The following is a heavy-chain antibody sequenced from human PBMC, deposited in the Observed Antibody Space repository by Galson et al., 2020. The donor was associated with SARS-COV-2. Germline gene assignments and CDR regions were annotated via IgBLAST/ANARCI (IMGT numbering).Heavy chain of an antibody. J-gene: IGHJ4*02. CDR2: ISPYHGNT. D-gene: IGHD3-3*01. CDR1: GYTFTSYG. V-gene: IGHV1-18*01. CDR3: ARDSWMFGVVGDYFDY. Sequence: ASVTVSCKASGYTFTSYGISWVRQAPGQGLEWMGWISPYHGNTHYEQKLQGRVTMTTDTSTNTAYMELRSLRSDDTAVYYCARDSWMFGVVGDYFDYWGQGTLVTVSS.